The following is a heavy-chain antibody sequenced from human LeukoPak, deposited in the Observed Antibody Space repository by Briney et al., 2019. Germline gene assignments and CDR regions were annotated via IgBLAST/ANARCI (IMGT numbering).Heavy chain of an antibody. Sequence: ASVKVSCKASGYTFTGYYMHWVRQAPGQGLEWMGWINPNSGGTNYAQKFQVRVTMTRDTSISTAYMELSRLRSDDTAVYYCAREAVAGTGYYFDYWGQGTLVTVSS. V-gene: IGHV1-2*02. CDR2: INPNSGGT. CDR3: AREAVAGTGYYFDY. CDR1: GYTFTGYY. J-gene: IGHJ4*02. D-gene: IGHD6-19*01.